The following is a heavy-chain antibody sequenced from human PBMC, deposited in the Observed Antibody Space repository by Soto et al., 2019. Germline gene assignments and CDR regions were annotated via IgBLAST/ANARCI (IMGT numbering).Heavy chain of an antibody. J-gene: IGHJ6*02. Sequence: GASVKVSCKASGYTFNSYGSSWVRQDNGQGLEWMGWISAYNGNTNYAQKLQGRVTMTTDTSTSTAYMELRSLRSDDTAVYYCARDACQQLAPYYYYYGMDVWGQGTTVTVSS. CDR1: GYTFNSYG. CDR3: ARDACQQLAPYYYYYGMDV. D-gene: IGHD6-13*01. CDR2: ISAYNGNT. V-gene: IGHV1-18*01.